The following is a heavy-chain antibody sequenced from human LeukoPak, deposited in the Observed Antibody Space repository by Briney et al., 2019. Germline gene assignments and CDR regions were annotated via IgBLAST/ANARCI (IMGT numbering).Heavy chain of an antibody. V-gene: IGHV3-30*02. Sequence: GGSLRLSCAASGFTFSSYGMHWVRQAPGKGLEWVALIRYDGSNKYYADSVKGRFTISRDNSKNTLYLQMNSLRAEDTAVYYCAKDRGYYDSSGYYENYFDYWGQGTLVTVSS. CDR2: IRYDGSNK. D-gene: IGHD3-22*01. CDR3: AKDRGYYDSSGYYENYFDY. CDR1: GFTFSSYG. J-gene: IGHJ4*02.